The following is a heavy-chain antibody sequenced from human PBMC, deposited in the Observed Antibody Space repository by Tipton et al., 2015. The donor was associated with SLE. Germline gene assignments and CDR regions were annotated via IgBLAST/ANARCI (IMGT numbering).Heavy chain of an antibody. CDR3: VRAKEDYDFLIGSLFYMDV. Sequence: TLSLTCAVSGYSISSGYYWGWIRQPPGKGLEWIGSIYHSGSTYYNPSLKSRVTISVDTSKNQFSLKLSPVTAADTAVYYCVRAKEDYDFLIGSLFYMDVWGKGTTVTVSS. J-gene: IGHJ6*03. D-gene: IGHD3-3*01. CDR1: GYSISSGYY. V-gene: IGHV4-38-2*01. CDR2: IYHSGST.